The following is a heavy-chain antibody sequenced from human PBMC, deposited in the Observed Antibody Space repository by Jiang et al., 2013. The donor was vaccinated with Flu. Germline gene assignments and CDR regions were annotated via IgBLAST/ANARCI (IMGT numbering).Heavy chain of an antibody. CDR2: IYTSGST. Sequence: GPGLVKPSQTLSLTCTVSGGSISSGSYYWSWIRQPAGKGLEWIGRIYTSGSTNYNPSLKSRVTISVDTSKNQFSLKLSSVTAADTAVHYCARVGWDGYDWADAFDIWGQGTMVTVSS. V-gene: IGHV4-61*02. J-gene: IGHJ3*02. CDR3: ARVGWDGYDWADAFDI. D-gene: IGHD5-12*01. CDR1: GGSISSGSYY.